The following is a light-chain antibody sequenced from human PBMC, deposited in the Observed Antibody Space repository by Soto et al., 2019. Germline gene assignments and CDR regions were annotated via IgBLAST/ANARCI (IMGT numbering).Light chain of an antibody. CDR1: NIGSKS. Sequence: SYELTQPPSVSVAPGKTARINCGGNNIGSKSVHWYQQKPGQAPVLVIYYDSDRPSGIPERFSGSNSGNTATLTISRVEAGDEADYYCQVWDSSSDHPRVVFGGGTKVTVL. CDR2: YDS. V-gene: IGLV3-21*04. J-gene: IGLJ2*01. CDR3: QVWDSSSDHPRVV.